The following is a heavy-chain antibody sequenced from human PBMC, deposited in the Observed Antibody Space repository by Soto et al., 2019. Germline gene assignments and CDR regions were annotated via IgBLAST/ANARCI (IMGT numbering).Heavy chain of an antibody. CDR2: INTANGNT. D-gene: IGHD3-10*01. J-gene: IGHJ4*02. V-gene: IGHV1-3*04. Sequence: HLVQSGAEVKKPGASVKVSCKASGYTFSNYAMHWVRQAPGQSLEWMGWINTANGNTKYSQKFQGRVTITRDTSASTAYMELSSLRSEDTAVFYCAREGYYGSGSYNYWGQGTLVTVSS. CDR1: GYTFSNYA. CDR3: AREGYYGSGSYNY.